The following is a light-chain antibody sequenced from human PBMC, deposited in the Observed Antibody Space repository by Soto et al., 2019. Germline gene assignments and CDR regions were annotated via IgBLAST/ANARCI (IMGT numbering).Light chain of an antibody. CDR1: HDISNY. V-gene: IGKV1-33*01. CDR3: QQYDNLLFT. CDR2: DAS. J-gene: IGKJ3*01. Sequence: DIQMTQSPSSLSASVGDRVTITCQASHDISNYLNWYQQKPGQAPKLLIYDASNLETGVPSRFIGSGSGTDFTFTISSLQPEDFATYYCQQYDNLLFTFGPGTKVDVK.